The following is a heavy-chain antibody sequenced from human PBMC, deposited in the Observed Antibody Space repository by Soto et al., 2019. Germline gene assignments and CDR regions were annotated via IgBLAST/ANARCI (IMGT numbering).Heavy chain of an antibody. D-gene: IGHD6-19*01. CDR3: AKGGRQWLVTSDFNC. Sequence: VQLVESGGGVVQPGRSLRLSCAASGFTFSDYAMHWVRQAPGKGLEWVAVVSHDGRNTHYADSVKGRFTISRNSSKNTGSLERTRLRAEDTAVYYCAKGGRQWLVTSDFNCWGQGALVTVSS. V-gene: IGHV3-30*18. CDR2: VSHDGRNT. CDR1: GFTFSDYA. J-gene: IGHJ4*02.